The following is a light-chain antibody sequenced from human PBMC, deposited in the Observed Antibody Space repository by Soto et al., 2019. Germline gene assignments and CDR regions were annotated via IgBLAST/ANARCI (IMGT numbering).Light chain of an antibody. J-gene: IGKJ1*01. V-gene: IGKV4-1*01. Sequence: DIVIAHSPDSLPVSLGERATLHCXSSQNVFYSSNNKISLGWYXQKAXXXTKLXXXGEXTRESGVPERFSGSGSGRDFTLTISSLQAEDVAVYYCRQYYRTPRLTFGQGTKVDIK. CDR2: GEX. CDR3: RQYYRTPRLT. CDR1: QNVFYSSNNKIS.